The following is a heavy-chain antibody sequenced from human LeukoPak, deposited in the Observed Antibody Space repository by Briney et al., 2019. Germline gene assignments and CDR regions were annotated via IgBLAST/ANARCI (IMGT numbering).Heavy chain of an antibody. V-gene: IGHV4-59*01. CDR1: GGSISSYY. CDR2: IYYSGST. D-gene: IGHD2-2*01. Sequence: PSETLSLTCTVSGGSISSYYWSWIRQPPGEGLEWIGYIYYSGSTNYNPSLKSRVTISVDTSKNQFSLKLSSVTAADTAVYYCARVPVVYCSSTSCYGEHAFDIWGQGTMVTVSS. CDR3: ARVPVVYCSSTSCYGEHAFDI. J-gene: IGHJ3*02.